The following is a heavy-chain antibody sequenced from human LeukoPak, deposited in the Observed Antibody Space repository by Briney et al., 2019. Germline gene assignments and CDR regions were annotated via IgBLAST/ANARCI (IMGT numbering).Heavy chain of an antibody. CDR1: GGTFNNYG. CDR3: ARGSQALLPDY. V-gene: IGHV1-69*05. CDR2: IIPIFGTA. J-gene: IGHJ4*02. Sequence: SVKVSCKASGGTFNNYGITWVRQAPGQGLEWMGGIIPIFGTANYAQKFQGRVTITTDESTSTAYMELSSLRSEDTAVYYCARGSQALLPDYWGQGTLVTVSS. D-gene: IGHD3-10*01.